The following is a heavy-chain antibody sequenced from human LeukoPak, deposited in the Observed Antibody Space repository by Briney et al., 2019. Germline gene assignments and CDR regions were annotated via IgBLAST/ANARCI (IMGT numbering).Heavy chain of an antibody. V-gene: IGHV4-38-2*01. CDR2: IYHSGST. J-gene: IGHJ5*02. CDR3: ARRENRGWLDP. CDR1: GYSISSGYY. D-gene: IGHD3-10*01. Sequence: SETLSLTCAVSGYSISSGYYWGWIRQPPGKGLEWIGSIYHSGSTYYNPSLKSRVTISVDTSKNQFSLKLSSVTAADTAVYYCARRENRGWLDPWGQGTLVTVSS.